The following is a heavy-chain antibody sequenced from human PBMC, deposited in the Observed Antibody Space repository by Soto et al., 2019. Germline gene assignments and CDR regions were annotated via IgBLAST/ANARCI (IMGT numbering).Heavy chain of an antibody. CDR3: ARERSVGYCITTTCPKPFYYYAMDV. CDR2: IIPIFGTP. V-gene: IGHV1-69*12. CDR1: GGTFTNYA. D-gene: IGHD2-2*01. J-gene: IGHJ6*02. Sequence: QVQLVQSGAEVKKPGSSLKVSCKASGGTFTNYAFSWVRQAPGQGPEWLGGIIPIFGTPDYAQTFQGRVIITADESTRTVSMELNSLRSDDTAVYYCARERSVGYCITTTCPKPFYYYAMDVWGQGTTVTVSS.